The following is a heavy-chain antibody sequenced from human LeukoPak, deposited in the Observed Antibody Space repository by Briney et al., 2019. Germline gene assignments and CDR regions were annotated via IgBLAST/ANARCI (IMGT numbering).Heavy chain of an antibody. Sequence: SETLSLTCTVSGGSISTSNYYWGWIRQPPGKGLEWIGNIFYSGSTYYSPSLKSRVTISLDTSRNQFSLKLNSVTAADTAIYYCARDNYSGSRYFDHWGQGTLVTVSS. V-gene: IGHV4-39*07. D-gene: IGHD1-26*01. CDR3: ARDNYSGSRYFDH. CDR2: IFYSGST. CDR1: GGSISTSNYY. J-gene: IGHJ4*02.